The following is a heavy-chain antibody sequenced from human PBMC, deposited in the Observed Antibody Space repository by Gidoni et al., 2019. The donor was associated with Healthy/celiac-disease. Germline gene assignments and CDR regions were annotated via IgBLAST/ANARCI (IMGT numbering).Heavy chain of an antibody. D-gene: IGHD6-6*01. V-gene: IGHV3-30-3*01. CDR3: ARDAVSSDSSEFDY. Sequence: QVQLVESGGGVVQPGRSLRLSCAASGFPFSSYAMHWVRQAPGKGLEWVAVISYDGSNKYYADSVKGRFTISRDNSKNTLYLQMNSLRAEDTAVYYCARDAVSSDSSEFDYWGQGTLVTVSS. CDR1: GFPFSSYA. J-gene: IGHJ4*02. CDR2: ISYDGSNK.